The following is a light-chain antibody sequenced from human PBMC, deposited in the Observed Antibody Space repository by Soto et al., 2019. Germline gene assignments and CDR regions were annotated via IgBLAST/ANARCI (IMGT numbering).Light chain of an antibody. V-gene: IGKV3-20*01. CDR1: QSVSSSY. CDR3: QQYNNWPRAT. Sequence: EIVLTQSPGTLSLSPGEEATLASRTIQSVSSSYLAWYQQKPGQATRLTVYGASSTATGIPDRFSGSGSGTEFNLTISSLQSEDFGVYYCQQYNNWPRATFGQGTKVDIK. J-gene: IGKJ1*01. CDR2: GAS.